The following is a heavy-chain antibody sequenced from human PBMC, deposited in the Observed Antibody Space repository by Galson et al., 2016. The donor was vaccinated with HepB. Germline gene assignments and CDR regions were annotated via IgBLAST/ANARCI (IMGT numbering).Heavy chain of an antibody. D-gene: IGHD6-19*01. CDR3: ATGEGSIAVAGYLDY. V-gene: IGHV4-4*02. Sequence: ETLSLPCAVSGGSIRRSNWWSWVRQPPGKGLEWIGEIHHSGSTTYNPSLNSRVTISLDKSNNQLSLKLSSMTAADTAFYYCATGEGSIAVAGYLDYWGQGTLVTVSS. J-gene: IGHJ4*02. CDR2: IHHSGST. CDR1: GGSIRRSNW.